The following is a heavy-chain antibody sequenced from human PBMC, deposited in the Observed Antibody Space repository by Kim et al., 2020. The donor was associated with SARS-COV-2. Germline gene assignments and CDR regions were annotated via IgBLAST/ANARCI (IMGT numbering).Heavy chain of an antibody. CDR2: IYYSGST. V-gene: IGHV4-61*01. CDR3: ARGSGSYYDFWSGYYLVDY. Sequence: SETLSLTCTVSGGSVSSGSYYWSWIRQPPGKGLEWIGYIYYSGSTNYNPSLKSRVTISVDTSKNQFSLKLSSVTAADTAVYYCARGSGSYYDFWSGYYLVDYWGQGTLVTVSS. D-gene: IGHD3-3*01. J-gene: IGHJ4*02. CDR1: GGSVSSGSYY.